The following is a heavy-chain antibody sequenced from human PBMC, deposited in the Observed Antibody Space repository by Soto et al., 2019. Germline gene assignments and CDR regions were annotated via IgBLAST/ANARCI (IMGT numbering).Heavy chain of an antibody. CDR2: ISGNNGNT. D-gene: IGHD3-10*01. CDR3: ARDMWSFGSGSYSVNY. V-gene: IGHV1-18*01. CDR1: GYKFNTYG. Sequence: ASVKVSCKASGYKFNTYGITWVRQAPGQGLEWMGWISGNNGNTKYPQKFQGRVTMTTDTSTSAAYMELRSLRSDDTVVYYCARDMWSFGSGSYSVNYWGQGTPVTSPQ. J-gene: IGHJ4*02.